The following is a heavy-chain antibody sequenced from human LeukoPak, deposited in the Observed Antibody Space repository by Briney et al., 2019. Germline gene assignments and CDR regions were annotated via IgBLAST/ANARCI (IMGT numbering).Heavy chain of an antibody. Sequence: GASVKVSCKASGYTFTSYDINWVRQAPGQGLEWMGWISAYNGNTNYAQKLQGRVTMTTDTSTSTAYMELRSLRSDDTAVYYCARDPWDYYYYMDVWGKGTTVTVSS. CDR2: ISAYNGNT. CDR3: ARDPWDYYYYMDV. J-gene: IGHJ6*03. CDR1: GYTFTSYD. V-gene: IGHV1-18*01. D-gene: IGHD3-16*01.